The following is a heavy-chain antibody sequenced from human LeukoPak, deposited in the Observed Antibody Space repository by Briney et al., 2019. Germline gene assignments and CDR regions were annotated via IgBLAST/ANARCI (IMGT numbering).Heavy chain of an antibody. J-gene: IGHJ5*02. CDR3: ARDHVEDGDYHNWFDP. Sequence: SETLSLTCTVSGGSISSSSYYWGWIRQPPGKGLEWIGSIYYSGSTYYNPSLKSRVTISVDTSKNQFSLKLGSVTAADTAVYYCARDHVEDGDYHNWFDPWGQGTLVTVSS. V-gene: IGHV4-39*07. D-gene: IGHD4-17*01. CDR2: IYYSGST. CDR1: GGSISSSSYY.